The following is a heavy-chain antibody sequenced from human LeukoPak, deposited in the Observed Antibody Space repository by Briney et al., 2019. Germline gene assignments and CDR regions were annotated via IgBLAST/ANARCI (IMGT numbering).Heavy chain of an antibody. Sequence: TSETLSLTCTVSGGSISSGDYYWSWIRQPPGKGLEWIGYIYYSGSTYYNPSLKSRVTISVDTSKNQFSLKLSSVTAADTAVYYCARGTKRWLQFPLFGYWGQGTLVTVSS. CDR1: GGSISSGDYY. CDR3: ARGTKRWLQFPLFGY. V-gene: IGHV4-30-4*02. D-gene: IGHD5-24*01. CDR2: IYYSGST. J-gene: IGHJ4*02.